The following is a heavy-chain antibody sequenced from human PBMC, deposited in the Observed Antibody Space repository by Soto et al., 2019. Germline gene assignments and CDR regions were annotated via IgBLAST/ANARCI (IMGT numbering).Heavy chain of an antibody. CDR1: GYTFTNYG. Sequence: QVQLVQSGAEVKKPGASVNVSCKASGYTFTNYGFSWVRQAPGQRLEWMGWISAYNGNTNYAQKLQGRVTMTTDTSTGTAYMELRSLRSDDTAVYYCASSFTSTQWLYGMDVWGQGTTVTV. CDR3: ASSFTSTQWLYGMDV. D-gene: IGHD2-2*01. J-gene: IGHJ6*02. V-gene: IGHV1-18*01. CDR2: ISAYNGNT.